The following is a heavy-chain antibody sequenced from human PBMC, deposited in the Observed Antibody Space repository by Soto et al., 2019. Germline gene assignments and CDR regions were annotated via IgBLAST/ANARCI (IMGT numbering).Heavy chain of an antibody. CDR2: INPNSGGT. V-gene: IGHV1-2*04. CDR3: ARMEQQLVSFWAWFDP. CDR1: GYTFTGYY. D-gene: IGHD6-13*01. Sequence: ASVKVSCKASGYTFTGYYMHWVRQAPGQGLEWMGWINPNSGGTNYAQKFQGWVTMTRDTSISTAYMELSRLRSDDTAVYYCARMEQQLVSFWAWFDPWGQGTLVTVSS. J-gene: IGHJ5*02.